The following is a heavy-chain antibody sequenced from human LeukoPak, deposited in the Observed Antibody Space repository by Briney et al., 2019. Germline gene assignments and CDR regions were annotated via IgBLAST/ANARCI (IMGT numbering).Heavy chain of an antibody. Sequence: PGGSLRLSCAASGFTLSNAWMHWVRQAPGKGLEWVGRIKRKTDGGTTDYAAPVKGRFTISRDDSKNTLYLQMGNLKTEDTAVYYCTTENEIQLWLSRARYFDYWGQGTLVTVSS. D-gene: IGHD5-18*01. J-gene: IGHJ4*02. CDR1: GFTLSNAW. V-gene: IGHV3-15*01. CDR2: IKRKTDGGTT. CDR3: TTENEIQLWLSRARYFDY.